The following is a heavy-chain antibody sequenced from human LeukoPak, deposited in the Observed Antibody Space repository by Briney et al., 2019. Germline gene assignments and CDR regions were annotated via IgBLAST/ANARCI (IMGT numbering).Heavy chain of an antibody. D-gene: IGHD1-26*01. CDR2: INPDDEST. J-gene: IGHJ4*02. CDR1: GFTFRKYW. V-gene: IGHV3-74*01. CDR3: ARGRNGSLDY. Sequence: GGSLRLSCAASGFTFRKYWLHWVRQAPGKGLVWVSRINPDDESTSYADSVKGRFTISRDNAKSTLYLQMNSLRAEDTAVYYCARGRNGSLDYWGQGTLVTVSS.